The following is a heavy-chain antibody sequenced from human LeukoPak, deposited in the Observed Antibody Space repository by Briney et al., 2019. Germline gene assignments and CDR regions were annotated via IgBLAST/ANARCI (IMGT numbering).Heavy chain of an antibody. CDR2: ISSSSSYI. D-gene: IGHD3-10*01. CDR3: AREGITMVRGVFDY. V-gene: IGHV3-21*01. J-gene: IGHJ4*02. Sequence: GGSLRLSCAASGFTFSSYSMNWVRQAPGKGLEWVSSISSSSSYIYYADSVKDRFTISRDNAKNSLYLQMNSLRAEDTAVYYCAREGITMVRGVFDYWGQGTLVTVSS. CDR1: GFTFSSYS.